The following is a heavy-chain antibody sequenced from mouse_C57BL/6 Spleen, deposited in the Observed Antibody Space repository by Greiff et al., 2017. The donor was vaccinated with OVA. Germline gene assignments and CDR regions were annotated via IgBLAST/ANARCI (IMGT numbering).Heavy chain of an antibody. J-gene: IGHJ3*01. Sequence: EVKLVESGGGLVKPGGSLKLSCAASGFTFSDYGMHWVRQAPEKGLEWVAYISSGSSTIYYADTVKGRFTISRDNAKNTLFLQMTSLRSEDTAMYYCARGSANWDAWFAYWGQGTLVTVSA. CDR3: ARGSANWDAWFAY. V-gene: IGHV5-17*01. D-gene: IGHD4-1*01. CDR2: ISSGSSTI. CDR1: GFTFSDYG.